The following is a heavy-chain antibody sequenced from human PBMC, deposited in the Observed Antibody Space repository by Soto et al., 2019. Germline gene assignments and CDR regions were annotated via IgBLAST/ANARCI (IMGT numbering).Heavy chain of an antibody. Sequence: QLQLQESGPGLVKPSETLSLTCTVSGGSISSSSYYWGWIRQPPGKGLEWIGSIYYSGSTYYNPSLKSRVPLALYPANDLSSLTRSSLIAADTAVYYCAAFPPAAAGVYYYYYYLDVWGKGTKVTVS. V-gene: IGHV4-39*01. CDR2: IYYSGST. CDR1: GGSISSSSYY. D-gene: IGHD6-13*01. CDR3: AAFPPAAAGVYYYYYYLDV. J-gene: IGHJ6*03.